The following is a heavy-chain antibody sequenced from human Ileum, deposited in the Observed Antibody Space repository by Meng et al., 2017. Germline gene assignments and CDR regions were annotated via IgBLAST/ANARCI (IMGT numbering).Heavy chain of an antibody. D-gene: IGHD3-22*01. V-gene: IGHV1-18*01. CDR1: GYTFTSYG. J-gene: IGHJ4*02. CDR2: ISGYNGNT. Sequence: VAVVESGGWVKKPGASVKVSCKASGYTFTSYGISWVRQAPGQGLEYMGWISGYNGNTNYVEKFQGRVTMTTDTSTRTAYMELRSLRSDDTAVYYCARRSSGYQAGLNLNDYWGQGTLVTVSS. CDR3: ARRSSGYQAGLNLNDY.